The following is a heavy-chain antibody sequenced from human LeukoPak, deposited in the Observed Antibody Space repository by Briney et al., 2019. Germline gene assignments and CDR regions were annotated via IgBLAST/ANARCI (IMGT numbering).Heavy chain of an antibody. D-gene: IGHD2-15*01. Sequence: PGGSLRLSCAASGFPVSSNYMSWVRQAPGKGLEWVSVIYSGGSTYYADSVKGRFTISRDNAKNSLYLQMNSLRPEDMALYYCVKDGGGGTGLFDYWGQGTLVTVSS. V-gene: IGHV3-53*05. J-gene: IGHJ4*02. CDR1: GFPVSSNY. CDR3: VKDGGGGTGLFDY. CDR2: IYSGGST.